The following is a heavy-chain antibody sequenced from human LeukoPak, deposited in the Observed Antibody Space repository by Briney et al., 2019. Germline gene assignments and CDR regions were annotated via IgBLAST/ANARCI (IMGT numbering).Heavy chain of an antibody. D-gene: IGHD3-10*01. CDR1: EFIFGAYW. CDR2: INQDGSET. CDR3: VRSLQKFGTRDY. Sequence: GGSLTLCCAGSEFIFGAYWMTWVRQGPVNGLDWVAHINQDGSETYYMDSVKGRFTISRDNARKSVFLQMNSLTAEDTALYYCVRSLQKFGTRDYWGQGTLVTVSS. J-gene: IGHJ4*02. V-gene: IGHV3-7*01.